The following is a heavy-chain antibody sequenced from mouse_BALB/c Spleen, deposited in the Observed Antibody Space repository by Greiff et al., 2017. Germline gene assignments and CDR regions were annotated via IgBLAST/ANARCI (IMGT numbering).Heavy chain of an antibody. J-gene: IGHJ4*01. V-gene: IGHV14-3*02. CDR3: ARGMYYGISYAMDY. CDR2: IDPANGNT. D-gene: IGHD2-1*01. Sequence: VQLQQSGAELVKPGASVKLSCTASGFNFKDTYMHWVKQRPEQGLEWIGRIDPANGNTKYDPKFQGKATITADTSSNTAYLQISSLTSEDTAVYYGARGMYYGISYAMDYWGQGTSVTVSS. CDR1: GFNFKDTY.